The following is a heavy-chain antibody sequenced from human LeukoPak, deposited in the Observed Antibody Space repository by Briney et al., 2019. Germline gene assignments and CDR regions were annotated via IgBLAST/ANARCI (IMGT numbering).Heavy chain of an antibody. V-gene: IGHV3-73*01. Sequence: GGSLRLSCAASGFTFSGSAMHWVRQASGKGLEWVGRIRSKANSYATAYAASVKGRFTISRDDSKNTAYLQMNSLRAEDTAVYYCAKYADYGDHQDWFDPWGQGTLVTVSS. J-gene: IGHJ5*02. CDR3: AKYADYGDHQDWFDP. D-gene: IGHD4-17*01. CDR1: GFTFSGSA. CDR2: IRSKANSYAT.